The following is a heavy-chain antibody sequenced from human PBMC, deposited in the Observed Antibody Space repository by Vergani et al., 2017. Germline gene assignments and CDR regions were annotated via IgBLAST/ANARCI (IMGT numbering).Heavy chain of an antibody. CDR1: GFTFSSYA. D-gene: IGHD3-22*01. Sequence: EVQLLESGGGLVQPGGSLRLSCAASGFTFSSYAMSWVRQAPGKGLEWVSAISGSGGSTYYADSVKGRFTISRDNSKNTLYLQMNSLRAEDTAVYYCAKQALYYYDSSGYLGAFDIWGQGTMVTVSS. CDR2: ISGSGGST. CDR3: AKQALYYYDSSGYLGAFDI. V-gene: IGHV3-23*01. J-gene: IGHJ3*02.